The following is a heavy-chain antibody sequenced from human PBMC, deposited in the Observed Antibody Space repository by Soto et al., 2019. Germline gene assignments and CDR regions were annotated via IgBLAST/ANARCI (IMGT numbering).Heavy chain of an antibody. CDR3: AKGSGLEPNYSGMDV. V-gene: IGHV3-23*01. J-gene: IGHJ6*02. D-gene: IGHD1-1*01. Sequence: EVQLLESGGGLVQPGGSLRLSCAASGFTFRSYAMSWVRQAPGKGLEWVSGISGSGGSTYYADSVKGRFTISRDNSKNTLYLQMNSLRVEDTAVYYCAKGSGLEPNYSGMDVWGQGTTVTVSS. CDR2: ISGSGGST. CDR1: GFTFRSYA.